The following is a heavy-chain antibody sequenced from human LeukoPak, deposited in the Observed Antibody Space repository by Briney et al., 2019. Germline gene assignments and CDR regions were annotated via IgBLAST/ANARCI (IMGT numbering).Heavy chain of an antibody. D-gene: IGHD3-9*01. V-gene: IGHV1-2*02. CDR1: GYTFTGYY. Sequence: ASVKVSCEASGYTFTGYYIQWVRQAPGQGLESVGWINSNSGGTNYAQKFQGRVTLTRDTSISTAYMELSSLRSEDTAVYYCARVGDILTGYSDYWGQGTLVTVSS. J-gene: IGHJ4*02. CDR2: INSNSGGT. CDR3: ARVGDILTGYSDY.